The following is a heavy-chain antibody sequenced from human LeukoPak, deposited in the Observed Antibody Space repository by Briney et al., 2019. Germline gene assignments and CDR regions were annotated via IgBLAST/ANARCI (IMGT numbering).Heavy chain of an antibody. CDR3: ARDWGVDS. Sequence: GGSLRLSCAASGFTFSIYTMVWRRQAPGKGPEWVAVTSYDERNKYYADSVRGRFTISRDNSNSILYLQMDSLRPEDTAMYYCARDWGVDSWGQGTLVTVSS. D-gene: IGHD3-10*01. CDR2: TSYDERNK. CDR1: GFTFSIYT. V-gene: IGHV3-30*04. J-gene: IGHJ4*02.